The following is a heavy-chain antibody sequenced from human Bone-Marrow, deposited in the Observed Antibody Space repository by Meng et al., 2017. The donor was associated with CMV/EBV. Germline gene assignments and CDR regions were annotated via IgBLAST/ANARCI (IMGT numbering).Heavy chain of an antibody. Sequence: GESLKISCAASGFTFSSYSMNWVRQAPGKGLEWVSSISSSSSYIYYADSVKGRFTISRDNSKNTLYLQMNSLRAEDTAVYYCARSLYSGWYYVYYYYGMDVWGQGTTVTVSS. CDR1: GFTFSSYS. CDR2: ISSSSSYI. J-gene: IGHJ6*02. D-gene: IGHD6-19*01. CDR3: ARSLYSGWYYVYYYYGMDV. V-gene: IGHV3-21*01.